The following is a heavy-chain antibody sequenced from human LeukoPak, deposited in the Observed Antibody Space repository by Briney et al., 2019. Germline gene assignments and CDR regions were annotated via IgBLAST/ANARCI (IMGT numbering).Heavy chain of an antibody. V-gene: IGHV1-24*01. J-gene: IGHJ4*02. CDR3: ATPNDYYDSSGYTY. CDR1: GYTLTELS. D-gene: IGHD3-22*01. Sequence: ASVKVSCKVSGYTLTELSMHWVRQAPGKGLEWMGGFDPEDGETIYAQKFQGRVTMTEDTSTDTAYMELSSLRSEDTAVYYCATPNDYYDSSGYTYWGQGTLVSVSS. CDR2: FDPEDGET.